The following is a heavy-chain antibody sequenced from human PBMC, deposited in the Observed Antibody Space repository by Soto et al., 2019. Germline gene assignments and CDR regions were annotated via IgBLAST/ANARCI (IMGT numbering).Heavy chain of an antibody. CDR2: ISPYNGNT. CDR1: GYPFTNYV. D-gene: IGHD3-16*02. J-gene: IGHJ4*02. CDR3: ARGMPIWGSHHYFGD. V-gene: IGHV1-18*01. Sequence: QVLLVQSAAEVKKPGASVRVSCTASGYPFTNYVLNWVRQAPGQGLEWMGWISPYNGNTYYEQKFQDRVTMTTDTSTSTAYVDLRSLSSDDTAVYFCARGMPIWGSHHYFGDWGQGTLVTVSS.